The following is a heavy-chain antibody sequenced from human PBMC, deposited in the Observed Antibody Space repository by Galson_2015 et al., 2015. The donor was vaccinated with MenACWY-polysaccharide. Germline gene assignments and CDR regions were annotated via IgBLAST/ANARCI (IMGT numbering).Heavy chain of an antibody. D-gene: IGHD6-13*01. CDR1: GFSMTSYA. J-gene: IGHJ4*02. CDR2: ISGSGIDI. CDR3: AKSSQWGAVAVGSFDH. V-gene: IGHV3-23*01. Sequence: LRLSCAASGFSMTSYAVHWVRPAPGTGLEWVGVISGSGIDIRYADSVKGRFTISRDTSKSTLYLQMDSVRAEDTAKYYCAKSSQWGAVAVGSFDHWGQGTLVTVSS.